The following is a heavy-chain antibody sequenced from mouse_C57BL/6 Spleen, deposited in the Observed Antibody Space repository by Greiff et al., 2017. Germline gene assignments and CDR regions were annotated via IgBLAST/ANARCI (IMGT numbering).Heavy chain of an antibody. D-gene: IGHD1-1*01. CDR3: ARYYYGSSYRYFDV. CDR2: IRNKANGYTT. Sequence: EVKLVESGGGLVQPGGSLSLSCAASGFTFTDYYMSWVRQPPGKALEWLGFIRNKANGYTTEYSASVKGRFTISRDNSQSILYLQMNALRAEDSATYYGARYYYGSSYRYFDVWGTGTTVTVSS. J-gene: IGHJ1*03. V-gene: IGHV7-3*01. CDR1: GFTFTDYY.